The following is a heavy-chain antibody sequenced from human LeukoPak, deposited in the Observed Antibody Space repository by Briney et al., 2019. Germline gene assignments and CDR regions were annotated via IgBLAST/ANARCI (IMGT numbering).Heavy chain of an antibody. CDR2: NNTDGSST. V-gene: IGHV3-74*01. D-gene: IGHD2-2*01. J-gene: IGHJ4*02. Sequence: GGSLRLSCAASGFIFSNYWMHWVRQARGKGLVWVSHNNTDGSSTTYADSVKGRFTISRDNAKNTLYLQMNSLRAEDTAVYYCARVGYCSSTSCYAVDYWGQGTLVTVSS. CDR1: GFIFSNYW. CDR3: ARVGYCSSTSCYAVDY.